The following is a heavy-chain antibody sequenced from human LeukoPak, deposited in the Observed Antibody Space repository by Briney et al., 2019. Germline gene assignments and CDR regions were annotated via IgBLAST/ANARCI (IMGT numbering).Heavy chain of an antibody. CDR2: IYYGGSA. CDR3: AKQVLYYDRSAFHI. V-gene: IGHV4-59*08. Sequence: SETLSLTCTVSGGSISSYDWSWLRQPPGKGLEWVGYIYYGGSANYNPSLKSRDTISVDTSKNQFSLKLSSVTAAGTAVYFCAKQVLYYDRSAFHIWVRGTMLSVSS. CDR1: GGSISSYD. J-gene: IGHJ3*02. D-gene: IGHD3-22*01.